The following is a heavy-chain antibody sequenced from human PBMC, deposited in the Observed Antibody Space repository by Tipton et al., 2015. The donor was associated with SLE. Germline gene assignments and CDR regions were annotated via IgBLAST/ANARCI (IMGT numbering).Heavy chain of an antibody. CDR1: GGSISSSSYY. J-gene: IGHJ4*02. CDR3: ARAGGLLEWLSYFDY. Sequence: TLSLTCTVSGGSISSSSYYWGWIRQPPGKGLEWIGSIYYSGSTYYNPSLKSRVTISVDTSKNQFSLKLSSVTAADTAVYYCARAGGLLEWLSYFDYWGQGTLVTVSS. V-gene: IGHV4-39*01. CDR2: IYYSGST. D-gene: IGHD3-3*01.